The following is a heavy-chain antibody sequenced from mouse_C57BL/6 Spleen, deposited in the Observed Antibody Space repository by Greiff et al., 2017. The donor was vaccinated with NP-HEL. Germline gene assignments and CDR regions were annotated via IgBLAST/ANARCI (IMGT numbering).Heavy chain of an antibody. Sequence: QVQLQQSGAELVRPGTSVKVSCKASGYAFTNYLIEWVKQRPGQGLEWIGVINPGSGGTNYNEKFKGKATLTADKSSSTAYMQLSSLTSEDSAVYFCARWFTTRYYFDYWGQGTTLTVSS. CDR1: GYAFTNYL. CDR3: ARWFTTRYYFDY. J-gene: IGHJ2*01. V-gene: IGHV1-54*01. D-gene: IGHD1-1*01. CDR2: INPGSGGT.